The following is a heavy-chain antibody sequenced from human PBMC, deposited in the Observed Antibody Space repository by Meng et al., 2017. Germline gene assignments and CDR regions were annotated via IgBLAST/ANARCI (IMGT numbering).Heavy chain of an antibody. J-gene: IGHJ5*02. Sequence: VRWVESGDGVVQCGWSRGPSLASSGFTFSTHAMHGVRQAPGKGLEWVSGINWNGGSTGYADSVKGRFTISRDNAKNSLYLQMNSLRAEDTALYYCARGDSSGYYDWFDPWGQGTLVTVSS. CDR2: INWNGGST. CDR3: ARGDSSGYYDWFDP. CDR1: GFTFSTHA. V-gene: IGHV3-20*03. D-gene: IGHD3-22*01.